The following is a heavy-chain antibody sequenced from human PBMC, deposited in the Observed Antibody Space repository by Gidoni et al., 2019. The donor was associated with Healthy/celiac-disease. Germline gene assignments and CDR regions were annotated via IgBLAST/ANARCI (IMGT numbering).Heavy chain of an antibody. Sequence: QVQLQQWGAGLLKPSETLSLTCAVYGGSFSGYYWSWIRQPPGKGLEWIGEINHSGSTNYDPSLKSRVTISVDTSKNQFSLKLSSVTAADTAVYYCARGTYYDILTGYRRRGLRWFDPWGQGTLVTVSS. V-gene: IGHV4-34*01. CDR2: INHSGST. J-gene: IGHJ5*02. CDR1: GGSFSGYY. D-gene: IGHD3-9*01. CDR3: ARGTYYDILTGYRRRGLRWFDP.